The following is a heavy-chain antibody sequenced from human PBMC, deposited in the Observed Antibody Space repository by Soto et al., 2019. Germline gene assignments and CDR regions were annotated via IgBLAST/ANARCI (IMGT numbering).Heavy chain of an antibody. Sequence: SETLSLTCTVSGDSITSGTNFWSWIRQPPGKGLEWMGFIHHSGTTFYNPSLKSRVMISGDTSENQISLKMTSLTAADTAVYYCARARGXCTGPSCSVFYFYGLDVWGQGTKVTVSS. V-gene: IGHV4-30-4*01. CDR2: IHHSGTT. J-gene: IGHJ6*02. CDR1: GDSITSGTNF. CDR3: ARARGXCTGPSCSVFYFYGLDV. D-gene: IGHD2-2*01.